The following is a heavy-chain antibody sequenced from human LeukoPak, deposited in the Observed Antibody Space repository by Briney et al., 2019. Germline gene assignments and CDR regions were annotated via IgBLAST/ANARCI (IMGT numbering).Heavy chain of an antibody. CDR3: ARRVARTGIYAFDI. CDR1: GGSISTYY. Sequence: SETLSLTCAVSGGSISTYYWSWIRQPPGKGLEWIGYVYYTGSTNYNPSLKSRVTMSVDTSKIQFPLKLSSVTAADTAVYYCARRVARTGIYAFDIWGQGTMVTVSS. J-gene: IGHJ3*02. V-gene: IGHV4-59*01. D-gene: IGHD1-1*01. CDR2: VYYTGST.